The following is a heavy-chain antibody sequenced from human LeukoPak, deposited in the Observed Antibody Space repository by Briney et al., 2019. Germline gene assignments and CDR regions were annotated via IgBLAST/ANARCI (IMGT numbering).Heavy chain of an antibody. V-gene: IGHV3-7*01. J-gene: IGHJ6*02. CDR3: ATYINWVAGDV. CDR2: IKEDGSEE. D-gene: IGHD1-1*01. CDR1: EFTFSDSR. Sequence: PGGSLRLSCAASEFTFSDSRMSWVRQASGKGLEWVAAIKEDGSEEYYMDSVKGRFTISRDNAKNSLYLQMNSLRDEDTAVYHCATYINWVAGDVWGQGTAVSVSS.